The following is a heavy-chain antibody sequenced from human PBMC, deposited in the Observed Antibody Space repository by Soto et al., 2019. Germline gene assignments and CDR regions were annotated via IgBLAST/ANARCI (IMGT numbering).Heavy chain of an antibody. D-gene: IGHD2-8*01. CDR2: MGTAGDT. Sequence: EVQLVESGGGLVQPGGSLRLSCAASGFTFSSYDMHWVRQATGKGLEWVSAMGTAGDTHYPVSVKGRFTISRENAENSLYLQMTSLGDGDAAVYYWARSGYCINGVCYLGAFDIWGQGIMVTVSS. CDR1: GFTFSSYD. V-gene: IGHV3-13*01. J-gene: IGHJ3*02. CDR3: ARSGYCINGVCYLGAFDI.